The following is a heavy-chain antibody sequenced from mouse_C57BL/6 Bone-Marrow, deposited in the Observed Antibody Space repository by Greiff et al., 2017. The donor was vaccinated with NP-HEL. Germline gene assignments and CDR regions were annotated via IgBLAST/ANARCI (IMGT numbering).Heavy chain of an antibody. CDR2: INPNNGGT. Sequence: EVQLQQSGPELVKPGASVKIPCKASGYTFTDYNMDWVKQSHGKSLEWIGDINPNNGGTIYNQKFKGKATLTVDKSSSTAYMELRSLTSEDTAVYYCARGVYYYGSSYYFDYWGQGTTLTVSS. D-gene: IGHD1-1*01. CDR1: GYTFTDYN. CDR3: ARGVYYYGSSYYFDY. J-gene: IGHJ2*01. V-gene: IGHV1-18*01.